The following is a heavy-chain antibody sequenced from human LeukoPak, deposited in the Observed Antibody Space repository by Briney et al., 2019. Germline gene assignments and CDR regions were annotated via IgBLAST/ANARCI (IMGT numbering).Heavy chain of an antibody. J-gene: IGHJ4*02. CDR2: INPNSSNT. Sequence: PETSVKVSCTASGYTFTGYYMHWVRQAPGQGLEWMGWINPNSSNTNYAQTFQGRVTMTRDTSTSTAYMELSRLRSDDTAVYYCARDLGDLGGYWGQGTLVTVSS. D-gene: IGHD3-10*01. V-gene: IGHV1-2*02. CDR1: GYTFTGYY. CDR3: ARDLGDLGGY.